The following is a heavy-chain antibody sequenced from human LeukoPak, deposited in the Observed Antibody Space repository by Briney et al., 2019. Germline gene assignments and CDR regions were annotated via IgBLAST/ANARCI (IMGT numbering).Heavy chain of an antibody. D-gene: IGHD6-13*01. Sequence: KTSETLSLTCTVSGGSISSGGYYWSWIRQPPGKGLEWIGYIYYSGSTNYNPSLKSRVTMSVDKSKNQFSLKLSSVTAADTAVYYCASALPFQLVHWGQGTLVTVSS. CDR1: GGSISSGGYY. V-gene: IGHV4-61*05. J-gene: IGHJ4*02. CDR2: IYYSGST. CDR3: ASALPFQLVH.